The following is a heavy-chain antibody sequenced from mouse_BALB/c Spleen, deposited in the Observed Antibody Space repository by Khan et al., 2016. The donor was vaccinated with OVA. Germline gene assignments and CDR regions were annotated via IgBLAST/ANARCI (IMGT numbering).Heavy chain of an antibody. Sequence: EVQLVESGGDLVKPGGSLKLSCAASGFTFSTYGMSWVRQTPDKRLEWVATVSTGGGYTYYPDSVKGRFTISRDNAKNTLYLQMSGLKSEDTARLYGARLAYYYDSEGYAYWGQGTLVTVSA. D-gene: IGHD1-1*01. CDR2: VSTGGGYT. CDR3: ARLAYYYDSEGYAY. V-gene: IGHV5-6*01. J-gene: IGHJ3*01. CDR1: GFTFSTYG.